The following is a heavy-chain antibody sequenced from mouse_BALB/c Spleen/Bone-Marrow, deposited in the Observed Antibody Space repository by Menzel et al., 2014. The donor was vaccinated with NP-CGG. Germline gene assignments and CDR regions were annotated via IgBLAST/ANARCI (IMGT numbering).Heavy chain of an antibody. D-gene: IGHD1-1*01. V-gene: IGHV14-3*02. CDR1: GFNIKDTY. Sequence: EVQLQQPGAELVKPGASVKLSCTASGFNIKDTYMHWVKQRPEQGLEWIGRIDPANGNTKYDPKFQGKATITADTSSNTAYLQLSSLTSEDTAVYYCASYYYGSSLFAYWGQGTLVTVSA. J-gene: IGHJ3*01. CDR2: IDPANGNT. CDR3: ASYYYGSSLFAY.